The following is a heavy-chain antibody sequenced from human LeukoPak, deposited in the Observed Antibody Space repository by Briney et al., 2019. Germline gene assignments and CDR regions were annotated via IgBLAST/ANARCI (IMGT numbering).Heavy chain of an antibody. Sequence: SQTLSLTCTVSGGSISSGSYYWSWIRQPAGKGLEWIGRIYTSGSTNYNPSLKSRVTISVDTSKNQFSLKLSSVTAADTAVYYCAREVAYYDFWSGYSDYYYYYMDVWGKGTTVTVSS. V-gene: IGHV4-61*02. D-gene: IGHD3-3*01. CDR2: IYTSGST. CDR3: AREVAYYDFWSGYSDYYYYYMDV. J-gene: IGHJ6*03. CDR1: GGSISSGSYY.